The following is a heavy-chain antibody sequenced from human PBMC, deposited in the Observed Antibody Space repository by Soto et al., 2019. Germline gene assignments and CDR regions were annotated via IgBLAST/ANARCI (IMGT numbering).Heavy chain of an antibody. CDR3: ASWIRVSEVAPGY. Sequence: GGSLRLSCAVSGFTFSRYWVSWVRQAPGKGLEWVANIKEDGSEKYYLDSVKGRFTISRDNAKNSLSLQMSSLRAEDTAVYYCASWIRVSEVAPGYWGQGTLVTVSS. V-gene: IGHV3-7*01. CDR2: IKEDGSEK. CDR1: GFTFSRYW. D-gene: IGHD3-3*01. J-gene: IGHJ4*02.